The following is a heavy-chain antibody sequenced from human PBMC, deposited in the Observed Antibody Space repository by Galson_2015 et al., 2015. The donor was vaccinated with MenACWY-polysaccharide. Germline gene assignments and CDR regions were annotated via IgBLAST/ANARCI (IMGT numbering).Heavy chain of an antibody. J-gene: IGHJ4*02. CDR3: AKGAAHYGSGNYYDY. CDR1: GVTFSSYG. V-gene: IGHV3-23*01. CDR2: LSPTTGNT. D-gene: IGHD3-10*01. Sequence: SLRLSCAGSGVTFSSYGMGWVRQAPGKGLEWVSGLSPTTGNTYYADSVRGRFTISRDNSKNTLYLQMNSLRAEDTAVDYCAKGAAHYGSGNYYDYWGQGTQVTVSS.